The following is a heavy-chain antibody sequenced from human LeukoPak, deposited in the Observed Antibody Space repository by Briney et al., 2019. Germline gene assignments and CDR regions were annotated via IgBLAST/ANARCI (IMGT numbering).Heavy chain of an antibody. CDR1: GFTFSSYA. J-gene: IGHJ1*01. Sequence: PGGSLRLSCAASGFTFSSYAMSWVRQAPGKGLEWVSVISGGATSTYYADSVKGRFTISRDNSKNTLYLQMNSLRAEDTAVYYCAKDLPNPGTSRHFQYWGQGTLVTVSS. V-gene: IGHV3-23*01. CDR3: AKDLPNPGTSRHFQY. D-gene: IGHD2-8*01. CDR2: ISGGATST.